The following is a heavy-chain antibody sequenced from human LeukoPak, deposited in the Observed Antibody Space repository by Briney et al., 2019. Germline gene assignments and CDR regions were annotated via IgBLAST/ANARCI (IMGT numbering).Heavy chain of an antibody. CDR2: ISYDGSNK. CDR1: GFTFSSYG. Sequence: GRSLRLSCAASGFTFSSYGMHWVRQAPGKGLEWVAVISYDGSNKYYADSVKGRFTISRDNSKNTLYLQMNSLRAEDTAVYYCAKGLDNVPGDYWGQGTLVTVSS. V-gene: IGHV3-30*18. D-gene: IGHD1-14*01. CDR3: AKGLDNVPGDY. J-gene: IGHJ4*02.